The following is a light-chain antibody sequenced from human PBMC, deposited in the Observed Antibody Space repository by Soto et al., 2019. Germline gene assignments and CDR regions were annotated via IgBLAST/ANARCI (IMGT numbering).Light chain of an antibody. CDR1: SSDVGNYNL. CDR3: TSYTSNSTVV. J-gene: IGLJ3*02. V-gene: IGLV2-18*02. CDR2: AVT. Sequence: QSALTQPPSVSVSPGQSVTISCTGTSSDVGNYNLVSWYQQPPGTAPKLMIYAVTNRPSGVPSSFSASKSGNTASLTISGLQAEDEADYYCTSYTSNSTVVFGGGTKVTVL.